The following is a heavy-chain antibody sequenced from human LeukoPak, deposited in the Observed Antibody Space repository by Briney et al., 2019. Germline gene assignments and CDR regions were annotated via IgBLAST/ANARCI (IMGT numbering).Heavy chain of an antibody. J-gene: IGHJ6*02. D-gene: IGHD3-3*01. CDR2: INPTSGST. CDR1: GYTFTNYY. CDR3: ARVHPDNDFWSDSFDYYYYGMDV. Sequence: ASVKVSCKASGYTFTNYYMNWVRQAPGQGPEWMGLINPTSGSTKYSQKFQGRVTMTRDTSTSTVYMEVSSLRSEDTAVYYCARVHPDNDFWSDSFDYYYYGMDVWGQGTTVTVSS. V-gene: IGHV1-46*01.